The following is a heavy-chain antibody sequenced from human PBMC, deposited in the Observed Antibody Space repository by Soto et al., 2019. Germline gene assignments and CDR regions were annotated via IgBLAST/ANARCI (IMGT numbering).Heavy chain of an antibody. Sequence: HPGGSLRLSCAASGFTFSSYGMHWVRQAPGKGLEWVAVIWYDGSNKYYADSVKGRFTISRDNSKNTLYLQMNSLRAEDTAVYYCARVRANYYYGMDVWGQGTTVTVSS. CDR2: IWYDGSNK. CDR1: GFTFSSYG. J-gene: IGHJ6*02. V-gene: IGHV3-33*01. CDR3: ARVRANYYYGMDV.